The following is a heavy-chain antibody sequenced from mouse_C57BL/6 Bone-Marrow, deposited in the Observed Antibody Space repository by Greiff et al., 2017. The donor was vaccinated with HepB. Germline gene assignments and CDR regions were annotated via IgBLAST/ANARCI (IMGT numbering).Heavy chain of an antibody. CDR2: IDPEDGDT. J-gene: IGHJ4*01. V-gene: IGHV14-1*01. D-gene: IGHD2-5*01. CDR3: TPSYSKDAMDY. CDR1: GFNIKDYY. Sequence: EVKLEESGAELVRPGASVKLSCTASGFNIKDYYMHWVKQRPEQGLEWIGRIDPEDGDTEYAPKFQGKATMTADTSSNTAYLQLSSLTSEDTAVYYCTPSYSKDAMDYWGQGTSVTVSS.